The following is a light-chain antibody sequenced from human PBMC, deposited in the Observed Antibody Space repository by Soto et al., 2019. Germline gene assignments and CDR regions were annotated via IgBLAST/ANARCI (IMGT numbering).Light chain of an antibody. V-gene: IGLV2-23*01. Sequence: QSALTQPASVSGSPGQSITISCTGTSSDVGSYNLVSWYQQHPGKAPKLMIYEGINRPSGVSNRFSGSKSGNTASLTISGLQAEDEADYYCSSFAGSSTWVFGGGTKLTVL. J-gene: IGLJ3*02. CDR1: SSDVGSYNL. CDR2: EGI. CDR3: SSFAGSSTWV.